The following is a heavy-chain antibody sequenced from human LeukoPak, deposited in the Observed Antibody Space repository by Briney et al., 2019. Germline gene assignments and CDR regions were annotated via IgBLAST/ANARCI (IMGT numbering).Heavy chain of an antibody. CDR1: GLIFSTYS. CDR3: ARDYYGSGNSSYYYYGLDV. V-gene: IGHV3-21*01. Sequence: GGSLRLSCVASGLIFSTYSMNWVRQAPGKGLEWVSSISSTSSYIYYADSLKGRFTISRDNAKNSLFLQMNSLRTEDTAVYYCARDYYGSGNSSYYYYGLDVWGTGTTVTVSS. CDR2: ISSTSSYI. D-gene: IGHD3-10*01. J-gene: IGHJ6*04.